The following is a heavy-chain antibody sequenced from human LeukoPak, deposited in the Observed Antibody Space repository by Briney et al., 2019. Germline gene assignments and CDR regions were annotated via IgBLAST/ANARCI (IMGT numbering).Heavy chain of an antibody. CDR2: ISGSGGST. CDR3: AKARIYSGYDYALFDY. CDR1: GFTFSSYA. J-gene: IGHJ4*02. Sequence: GASLRLSCAASGFTFSSYAMSWVRQAPGKGLEWVSAISGSGGSTYYADSVKGRFTISRDNSKNTLHLQMNSLRAEDTAVYYCAKARIYSGYDYALFDYWGQGTLVTVSS. D-gene: IGHD5-12*01. V-gene: IGHV3-23*01.